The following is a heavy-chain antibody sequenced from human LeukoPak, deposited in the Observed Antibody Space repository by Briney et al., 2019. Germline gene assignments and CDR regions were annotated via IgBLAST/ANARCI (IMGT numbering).Heavy chain of an antibody. CDR1: GYTFTSYC. CDR3: ARDRPADSSSWYTYYYYGMDV. D-gene: IGHD6-13*01. Sequence: ASVKVSCKASGYTFTSYCMHWVRQAPGQGLEWMGIINPSGGSTSYAQKFQGRVTMTRDTSTSTVYMELSSLRSEDTAVYYCARDRPADSSSWYTYYYYGMDVWGQGTTVTVSS. J-gene: IGHJ6*02. CDR2: INPSGGST. V-gene: IGHV1-46*01.